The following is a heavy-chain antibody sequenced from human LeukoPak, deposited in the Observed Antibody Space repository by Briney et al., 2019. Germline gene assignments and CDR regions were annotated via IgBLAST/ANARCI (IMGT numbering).Heavy chain of an antibody. CDR1: GGTFSSYA. J-gene: IGHJ1*01. CDR2: IIPIFGTA. Sequence: SVKVSCKASGGTFSSYAISWVRQAPGQGLEWMGGIIPIFGTANYAQKFQGRVTITTDESTSTAYMELSSLRSEDTAVYYCARGYCSSTSCYLPEYFQHWGQGTLVTVSS. V-gene: IGHV1-69*05. CDR3: ARGYCSSTSCYLPEYFQH. D-gene: IGHD2-2*01.